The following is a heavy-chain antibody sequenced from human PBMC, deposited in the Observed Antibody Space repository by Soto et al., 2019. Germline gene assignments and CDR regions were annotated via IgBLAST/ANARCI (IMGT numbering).Heavy chain of an antibody. CDR2: IYWDDDK. V-gene: IGHV2-5*02. Sequence: QITLKESGPTLVKPTQTLTLTCTFSGFSLSTSGVGVGWIRQPPGKALEWLALIYWDDDKRYSPSLKSRLTITKDTSKNQVVLTMTNMDPVDTATYYCARTRGCGGERLPCYYYGMDVWGQGTTVTVSS. CDR3: ARTRGCGGERLPCYYYGMDV. J-gene: IGHJ6*02. CDR1: GFSLSTSGVG. D-gene: IGHD2-21*01.